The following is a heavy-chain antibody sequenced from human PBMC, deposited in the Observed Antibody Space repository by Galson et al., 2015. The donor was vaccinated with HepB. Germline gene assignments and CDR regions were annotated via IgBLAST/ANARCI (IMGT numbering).Heavy chain of an antibody. CDR2: INAGNGNT. CDR3: ARGASYYYDSSGYYQILDY. D-gene: IGHD3-22*01. J-gene: IGHJ4*02. V-gene: IGHV1-3*01. Sequence: SVKVSCKASGYTFTSYAMHWVRQAPGQRLEWMGWINAGNGNTKYSQKFQGRVTITRDTSASTAYMELSSLRSEDTAVYYCARGASYYYDSSGYYQILDYWGQGTLVTVSS. CDR1: GYTFTSYA.